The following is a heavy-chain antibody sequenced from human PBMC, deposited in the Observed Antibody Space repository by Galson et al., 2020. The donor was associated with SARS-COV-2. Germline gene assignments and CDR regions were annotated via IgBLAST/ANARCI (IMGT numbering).Heavy chain of an antibody. D-gene: IGHD3-22*01. CDR1: GLTIRNYS. Sequence: GESLKISCAASGLTIRNYSMNWVRQAPGKGLEWVSSITRSSTSIYYADSVKGRFTISRDNAKNSLFLQMNSLRVEDTAVYYCAADSSDYYDVRWYFDLWGRGTLLPVSS. J-gene: IGHJ2*01. CDR3: AADSSDYYDVRWYFDL. CDR2: ITRSSTSI. V-gene: IGHV3-21*01.